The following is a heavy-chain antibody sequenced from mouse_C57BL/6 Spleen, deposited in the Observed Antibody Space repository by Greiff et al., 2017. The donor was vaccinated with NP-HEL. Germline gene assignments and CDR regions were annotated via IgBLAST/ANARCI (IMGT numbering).Heavy chain of an antibody. D-gene: IGHD1-1*01. CDR3: ARSALYYYGSSYWYFDV. J-gene: IGHJ1*03. Sequence: QVQLQQSGAELVRPGSSVKLSCKASGYTFTSYWMHWVKQRPIQGLEWIGNIDPSDSETHYNQKFKDKATLTVDKSSSTAYMQLSSLTSEDSAVYYCARSALYYYGSSYWYFDVWGTGTTVTVSS. V-gene: IGHV1-52*01. CDR1: GYTFTSYW. CDR2: IDPSDSET.